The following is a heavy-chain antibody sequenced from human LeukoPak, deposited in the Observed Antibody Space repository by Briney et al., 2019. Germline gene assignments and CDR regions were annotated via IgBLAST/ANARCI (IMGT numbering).Heavy chain of an antibody. D-gene: IGHD4-23*01. Sequence: GRSLRLSCAASGFTFSSYAMHWVRQAPGKGLEWVAVISYDGSNKYYADSVKGRFTISRDNSKNTLYLQMNSLRAEDTAVYYCARDNSLGVVKGYFDYWGQGTLVTVSS. CDR2: ISYDGSNK. CDR3: ARDNSLGVVKGYFDY. V-gene: IGHV3-30*04. CDR1: GFTFSSYA. J-gene: IGHJ4*02.